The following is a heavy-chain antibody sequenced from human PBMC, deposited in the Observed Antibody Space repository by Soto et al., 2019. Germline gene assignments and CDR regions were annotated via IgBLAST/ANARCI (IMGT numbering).Heavy chain of an antibody. D-gene: IGHD3-16*02. J-gene: IGHJ4*02. Sequence: QVQLVESGGGVVQPGRSLRLSCAASGFAFNSYAMHRVRQAPGKGLEWVAIMSYDGNNQYYADSVKGRFTISRDNFKNTLYLQMNSLRAEDTARYYCAKALGELSPESVDYWGQGILVTVSS. CDR3: AKALGELSPESVDY. V-gene: IGHV3-30*18. CDR1: GFAFNSYA. CDR2: MSYDGNNQ.